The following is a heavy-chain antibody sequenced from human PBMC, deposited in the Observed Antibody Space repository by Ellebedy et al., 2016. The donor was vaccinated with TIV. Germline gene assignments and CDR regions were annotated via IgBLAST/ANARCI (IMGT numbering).Heavy chain of an antibody. CDR2: IRSKAYGGTP. CDR1: GFTFGDHA. V-gene: IGHV3-49*04. Sequence: GESLKISCAASGFTFGDHAMSWVRQAPGKGLEWVGFIRSKAYGGTPEYAASVRGRFTISRDDSKNIAYLEMNSLKTEDTAVYYCAREGLVVVPAVLVPYHYYGLDVWGHGTTVTVSS. D-gene: IGHD2-2*01. CDR3: AREGLVVVPAVLVPYHYYGLDV. J-gene: IGHJ6*02.